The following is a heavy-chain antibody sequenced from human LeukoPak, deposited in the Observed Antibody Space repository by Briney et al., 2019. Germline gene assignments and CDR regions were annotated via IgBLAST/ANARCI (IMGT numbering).Heavy chain of an antibody. CDR1: GYTFTGYY. Sequence: ASVKVSCKASGYTFTGYYMHWVRQAPGQGLERMGWINPNSGGTKYAQKFQGRVTMTRDTSISTAYMELSRLRSDDTAVYYCARSELRYYYYYMEVWGKGTTVTVSS. D-gene: IGHD1-26*01. CDR3: ARSELRYYYYYMEV. V-gene: IGHV1-2*02. CDR2: INPNSGGT. J-gene: IGHJ6*03.